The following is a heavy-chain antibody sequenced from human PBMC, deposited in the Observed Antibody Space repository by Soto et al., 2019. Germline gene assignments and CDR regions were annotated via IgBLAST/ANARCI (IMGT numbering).Heavy chain of an antibody. D-gene: IGHD1-1*01. V-gene: IGHV3-23*01. J-gene: IGHJ4*02. CDR2: ISGSGGST. CDR1: GFTFSSYA. Sequence: EVQLLESGGCLVQPGGFLRLSCAASGFTFSSYAMSWVRQAPGKGLEWVSAISGSGGSTYYADSVKGRFTISRDNSKCTLYLQMHPLKAEDTSVYYCAKDKTGTTSFDDWGQGTLV. CDR3: AKDKTGTTSFDD.